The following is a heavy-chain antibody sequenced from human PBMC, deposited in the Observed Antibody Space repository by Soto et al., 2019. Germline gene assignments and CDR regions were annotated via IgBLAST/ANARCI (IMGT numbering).Heavy chain of an antibody. V-gene: IGHV1-8*01. Sequence: ASVKVSCKASGYTFTSYDINWVRQATGQGLEWMGWMNPNSGNTGYAQKFQGRVTMTRNTSISTAYMELSSLRSEDTAVYYCARGLSLVRDYYDSSGDFDYWGQGTLVTVSS. D-gene: IGHD3-22*01. CDR1: GYTFTSYD. CDR3: ARGLSLVRDYYDSSGDFDY. J-gene: IGHJ4*02. CDR2: MNPNSGNT.